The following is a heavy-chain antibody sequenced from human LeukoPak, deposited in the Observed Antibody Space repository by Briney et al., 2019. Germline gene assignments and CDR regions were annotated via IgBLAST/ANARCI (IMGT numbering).Heavy chain of an antibody. CDR1: GFTFSSYS. V-gene: IGHV3-21*04. D-gene: IGHD3-22*01. CDR3: ARHSDSPNYPDTDSFDL. CDR2: ISSSSTYL. Sequence: PGGSLRLSCAASGFTFSSYSMNWVRQAPGKGLEWVSSISSSSTYLYYADSVKGRFTISRDNSENTLYLQMNSLRVGDTAVYYCARHSDSPNYPDTDSFDLWGQGTTVTVSS. J-gene: IGHJ3*01.